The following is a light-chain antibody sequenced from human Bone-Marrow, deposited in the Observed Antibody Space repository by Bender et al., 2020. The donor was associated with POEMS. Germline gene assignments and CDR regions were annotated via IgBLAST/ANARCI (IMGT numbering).Light chain of an antibody. CDR2: EVD. V-gene: IGLV2-14*01. CDR1: SSDVGGYNY. CDR3: GSYTGSSTLV. J-gene: IGLJ2*01. Sequence: QSALTQPASVSGSPGQSITISCTGTSSDVGGYNYVSWYQQHPGQAPKLILFEVDERPSGISDRFSGSKSGTTASLTISGLQTEDEATYYCGSYTGSSTLVLGGGTTLTVL.